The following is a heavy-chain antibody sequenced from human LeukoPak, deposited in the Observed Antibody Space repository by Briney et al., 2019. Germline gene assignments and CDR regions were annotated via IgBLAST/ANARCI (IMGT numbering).Heavy chain of an antibody. CDR1: GYSFTTYW. CDR2: IYPGDSDI. Sequence: GESLKISCKGSGYSFTTYWIGWVRQMPGKGLEWMGIIYPGDSDIRYSPSFQGQVTISADKSISTAYLQWSSLKASDTAMYYCARVGYCSGGSCYSVSHFDYWGQGTLVTVSS. J-gene: IGHJ4*02. CDR3: ARVGYCSGGSCYSVSHFDY. D-gene: IGHD2-15*01. V-gene: IGHV5-51*01.